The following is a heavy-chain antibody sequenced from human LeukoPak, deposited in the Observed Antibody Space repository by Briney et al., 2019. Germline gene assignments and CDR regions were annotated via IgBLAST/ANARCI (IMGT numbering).Heavy chain of an antibody. J-gene: IGHJ5*02. CDR3: AREGTAGTNLNWFDP. CDR1: GGTISSYY. CDR2: ISYRGST. D-gene: IGHD1-1*01. Sequence: SETLSLTCTVSGGTISSYYWSWIRQPPGKGLEWIGYISYRGSTNFNPSLKSRVTISVDTSKNQFSLKLSSVTAADTAVYYCAREGTAGTNLNWFDPWGQGTLATVSS. V-gene: IGHV4-59*01.